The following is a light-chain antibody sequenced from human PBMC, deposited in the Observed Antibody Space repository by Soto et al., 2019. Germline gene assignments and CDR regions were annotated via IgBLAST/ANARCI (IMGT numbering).Light chain of an antibody. J-gene: IGKJ4*01. CDR3: QQYGSSPLT. V-gene: IGKV3-20*01. Sequence: EIVLAQSPGTLSLSPGERATLCSRASQSVSSSYLAWYQQKPGQAPRLLIYGASSRATGIPDRFSGSGSGTDFTLTISRLEPEDFAVYYCQQYGSSPLTFGGGTKVDI. CDR2: GAS. CDR1: QSVSSSY.